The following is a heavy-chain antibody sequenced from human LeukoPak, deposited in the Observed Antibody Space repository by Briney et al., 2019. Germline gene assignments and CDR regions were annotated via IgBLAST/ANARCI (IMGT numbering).Heavy chain of an antibody. CDR2: ISGSGGST. D-gene: IGHD3-22*01. J-gene: IGHJ4*02. V-gene: IGHV3-23*01. Sequence: GGSLRLSCAASGFSFTSYAMSWVRQTPGKGLEWVAGISGSGGSTNYADSVKGRFTISRDNRKNTLYLQMNSLRVEDTAVYFCAKRGVVIRVILVGFHKEAYYFDSWGQGTLVTVSS. CDR3: AKRGVVIRVILVGFHKEAYYFDS. CDR1: GFSFTSYA.